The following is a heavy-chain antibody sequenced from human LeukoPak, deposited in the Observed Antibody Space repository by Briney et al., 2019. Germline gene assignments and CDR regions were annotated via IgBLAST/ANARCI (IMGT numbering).Heavy chain of an antibody. CDR1: GFTFSSYG. D-gene: IGHD5-12*01. CDR2: IWYDGSNK. V-gene: IGHV3-33*01. J-gene: IGHJ4*02. CDR3: ARDNRGFNGYPRLDY. Sequence: RGSLRLSCAASGFTFSSYGMHWVRQAPGKGLEWVAVIWYDGSNKYYADSVKGRFTISRDNSKNTLYLQMNSLRAEDTAVYYCARDNRGFNGYPRLDYWGQGTLVTVSS.